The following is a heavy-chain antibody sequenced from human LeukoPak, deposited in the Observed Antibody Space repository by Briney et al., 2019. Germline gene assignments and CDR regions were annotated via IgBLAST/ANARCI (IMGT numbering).Heavy chain of an antibody. CDR2: INGDGSSA. V-gene: IGHV3-74*03. Sequence: GGSLGLSCAASGFTFSDQWMHWVRQGPEKGLVWVSRINGDGSSAAYADFVKGRFTISRDNARNTLSLQMNSLRIEDTAIYCCVKGAPFDYWGQGTLVAASS. D-gene: IGHD4/OR15-4a*01. CDR1: GFTFSDQW. CDR3: VKGAPFDY. J-gene: IGHJ4*02.